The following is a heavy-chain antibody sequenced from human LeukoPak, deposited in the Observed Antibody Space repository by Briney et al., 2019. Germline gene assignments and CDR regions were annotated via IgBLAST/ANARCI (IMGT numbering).Heavy chain of an antibody. V-gene: IGHV3-23*01. CDR2: ISGSGGST. Sequence: GGSLRLSCAASGFTFSSYAMSWVRQAPGKGLEWVSAISGSGGSTYYADSVKGRFTISRDNSKNTLYLQMNSLRVEDTAVYYCARGNSGSYRSVYYYYYMDVWAKGPRSPSP. CDR1: GFTFSSYA. D-gene: IGHD1-26*01. J-gene: IGHJ6*03. CDR3: ARGNSGSYRSVYYYYYMDV.